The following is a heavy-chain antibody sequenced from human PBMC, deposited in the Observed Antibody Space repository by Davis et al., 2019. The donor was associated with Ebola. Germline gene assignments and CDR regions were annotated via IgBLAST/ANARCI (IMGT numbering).Heavy chain of an antibody. CDR1: RYTFTSYA. D-gene: IGHD2-15*01. J-gene: IGHJ4*02. CDR3: ARRMLRAEAFDY. CDR2: INAGNGNT. V-gene: IGHV1-3*01. Sequence: ASVTVSCKASRYTFTSYAMHWVRQPPGQRLEWMGWINAGNGNTKYSQKFQGRVTITRDTSASTAYMELSSLRSEDTAVYYCARRMLRAEAFDYWGQGTLVTVSS.